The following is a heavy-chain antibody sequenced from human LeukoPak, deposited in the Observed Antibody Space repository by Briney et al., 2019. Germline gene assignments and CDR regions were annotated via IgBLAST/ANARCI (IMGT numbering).Heavy chain of an antibody. CDR3: ARHAFGLDAFDI. CDR1: GGSISSGSYY. D-gene: IGHD3/OR15-3a*01. Sequence: PSETLSLTCTVSGGSISSGSYYWSWIRQPAGKGLEWIGRIYTTGSTNYNPSLTSRVTISLDTSKNQFSLNLRSVTAADTAVYYCARHAFGLDAFDIWGQGTMVTVSS. CDR2: IYTTGST. J-gene: IGHJ3*02. V-gene: IGHV4-61*02.